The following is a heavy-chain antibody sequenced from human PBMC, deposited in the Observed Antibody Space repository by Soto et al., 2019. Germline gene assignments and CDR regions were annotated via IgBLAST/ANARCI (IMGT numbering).Heavy chain of an antibody. CDR1: SASIISEQR. CDR2: IHHSGST. D-gene: IGHD6-19*01. CDR3: ARSFGWYAIDQ. J-gene: IGHJ4*02. Sequence: QMQLQESGPGLVKPSETLSLTCAVSSASIISEQRWSWVRQPPGKGLEWIGEIHHSGSTNNNPSLRSRVTMSVDKSKSQFSLNLSSVTAADTAVYYCARSFGWYAIDQWGQGTLVIVSS. V-gene: IGHV4-4*02.